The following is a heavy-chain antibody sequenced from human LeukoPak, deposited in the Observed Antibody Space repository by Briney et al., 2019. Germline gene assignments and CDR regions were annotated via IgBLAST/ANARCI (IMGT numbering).Heavy chain of an antibody. CDR3: ARGRAAGRMNWFDP. CDR2: ICDSGSS. D-gene: IGHD6-13*01. J-gene: IGHJ5*02. Sequence: PEPLSLTCTVSGDSLSYYYWSWIRQPPGKGLEWIADICDSGSSNYNPSLKSRVTISVDTSQNQFSLKMNSVTAADTAVYYCARGRAAGRMNWFDPWGQGTLIIVSS. CDR1: GDSLSYYY. V-gene: IGHV4-59*01.